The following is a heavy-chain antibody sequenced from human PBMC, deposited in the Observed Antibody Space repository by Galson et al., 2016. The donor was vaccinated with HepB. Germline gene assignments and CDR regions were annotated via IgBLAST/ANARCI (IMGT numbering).Heavy chain of an antibody. J-gene: IGHJ4*02. D-gene: IGHD2/OR15-2a*01. Sequence: SVKVSCKASGGTFLNYAITWVRQAPGQGLEWMGVIIPIFGTTNNAQKFQGRVTISADKSTSTAYMEVSSLRFEDTAVYYCARALIGGPYYFNYWGQGTLVTVSS. CDR1: GGTFLNYA. V-gene: IGHV1-69*06. CDR2: IIPIFGTT. CDR3: ARALIGGPYYFNY.